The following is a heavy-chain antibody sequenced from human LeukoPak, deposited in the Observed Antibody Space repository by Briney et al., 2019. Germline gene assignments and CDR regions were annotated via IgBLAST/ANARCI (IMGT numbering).Heavy chain of an antibody. J-gene: IGHJ6*03. Sequence: SETLSLTCTVSGGPIISHYWTWIRQSPVKGLEWIGDISNSGSTSYNPSLKSRVTISIDTSKNQFSLKLSSVTAADTAVYYCGRDALVGYLSFYYMDVWGKGTTVTVAS. CDR3: GRDALVGYLSFYYMDV. D-gene: IGHD2-15*01. V-gene: IGHV4-59*11. CDR2: ISNSGST. CDR1: GGPIISHY.